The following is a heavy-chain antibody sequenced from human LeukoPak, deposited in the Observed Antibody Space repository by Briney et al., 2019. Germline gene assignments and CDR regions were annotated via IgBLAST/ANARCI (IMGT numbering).Heavy chain of an antibody. Sequence: SETLSLTCPVSGASISSYYWSWIRQPPGKGLEWIGYIYYSGSTNYNPSLKSRVTISVDTSKNQFSLKLSSVTAADTAVYYCARDQGYYDILTGYYNVMNWFDPWGQGTLVTVSS. CDR3: ARDQGYYDILTGYYNVMNWFDP. V-gene: IGHV4-59*01. CDR1: GASISSYY. CDR2: IYYSGST. J-gene: IGHJ5*02. D-gene: IGHD3-9*01.